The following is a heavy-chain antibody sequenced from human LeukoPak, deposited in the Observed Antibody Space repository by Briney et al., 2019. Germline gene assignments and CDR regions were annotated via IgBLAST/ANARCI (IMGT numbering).Heavy chain of an antibody. D-gene: IGHD3-22*01. Sequence: GGSLRLSCAASGFTFSSYSMNWVRQAPGKGLEWVSYISSSSSTIYYADSVKGRFTISRDNSKNTLYLQMNSLRAEDTAVYYCAREGGIDSSGYSFDYWGQGTLVTVSS. CDR1: GFTFSSYS. V-gene: IGHV3-48*01. CDR2: ISSSSSTI. J-gene: IGHJ4*02. CDR3: AREGGIDSSGYSFDY.